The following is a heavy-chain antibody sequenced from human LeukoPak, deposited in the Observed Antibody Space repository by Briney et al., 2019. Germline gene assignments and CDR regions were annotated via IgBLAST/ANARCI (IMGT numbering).Heavy chain of an antibody. CDR2: IYYSGST. D-gene: IGHD2-2*01. CDR3: ASETPAGTDY. Sequence: SETLSLTYTVSGGSISSYYWSWIRQPPGKGLEWIGYIYYSGSTNYNPSLKSRVTISVDRSKNQFSLKLNSVTAADTAVYYCASETPAGTDYWGQGTQVTVSS. J-gene: IGHJ4*02. CDR1: GGSISSYY. V-gene: IGHV4-59*12.